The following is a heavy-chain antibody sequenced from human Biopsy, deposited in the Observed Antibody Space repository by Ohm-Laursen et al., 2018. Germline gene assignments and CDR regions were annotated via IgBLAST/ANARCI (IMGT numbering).Heavy chain of an antibody. Sequence: SLRLSCAASGFTFSSNAMSWVRQAPGEGLEWVSGISGRTSGTYYADSVKGRFTISRDNSKNTLYLQMSSLRAEDTALYYCAKCMTYSGDGIDYWGQGTLVTVSS. CDR3: AKCMTYSGDGIDY. CDR1: GFTFSSNA. J-gene: IGHJ4*02. D-gene: IGHD5-12*01. CDR2: ISGRTSGT. V-gene: IGHV3-23*01.